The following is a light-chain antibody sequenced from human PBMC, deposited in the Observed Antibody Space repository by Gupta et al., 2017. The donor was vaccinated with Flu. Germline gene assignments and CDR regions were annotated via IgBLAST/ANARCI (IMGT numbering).Light chain of an antibody. Sequence: MTQSPSTLSASIGDRVTITCRASQSIDIWLAWYQQKPGKAPELLIYKASTLQSGVPSRFSGSGSETEFTLTISSLQPDDSATYYCQQYKSYSTFGRGTKVEIK. J-gene: IGKJ4*02. CDR3: QQYKSYST. V-gene: IGKV1-5*03. CDR2: KAS. CDR1: QSIDIW.